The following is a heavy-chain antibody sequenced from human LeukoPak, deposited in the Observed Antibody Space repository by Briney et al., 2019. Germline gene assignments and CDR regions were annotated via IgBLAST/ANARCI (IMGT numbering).Heavy chain of an antibody. CDR2: ISAYNGNT. V-gene: IGHV1-18*01. J-gene: IGHJ4*02. D-gene: IGHD3-22*01. Sequence: GSSVKVSCKASGGTFSSYAISWVRQAPGQGLEWMGWISAYNGNTNYAQKLQGRVTMTTDTSTSTAYMELRSLRSDDTAVYYCARRLHYYDSSGYYLWGQGTLVTVSS. CDR1: GGTFSSYA. CDR3: ARRLHYYDSSGYYL.